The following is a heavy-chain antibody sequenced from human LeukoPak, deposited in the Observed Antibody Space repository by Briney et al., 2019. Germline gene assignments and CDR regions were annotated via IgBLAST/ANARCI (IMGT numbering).Heavy chain of an antibody. CDR1: GGSISSYY. Sequence: SETLSLTCTVSGGSISSYYWSWIRQPAGKGLEWIGRIYATGSTNYNPSLKSRLTMSLDTSKNQFSLNLNSVTAADTAIYYCARDLMTTVFPNAFDIWGQGTMVTVSS. CDR2: IYATGST. J-gene: IGHJ3*02. V-gene: IGHV4-4*07. D-gene: IGHD4-11*01. CDR3: ARDLMTTVFPNAFDI.